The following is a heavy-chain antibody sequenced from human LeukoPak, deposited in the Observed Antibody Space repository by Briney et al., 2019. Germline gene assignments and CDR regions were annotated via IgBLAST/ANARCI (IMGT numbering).Heavy chain of an antibody. V-gene: IGHV3-53*01. CDR1: GFTVSSNY. D-gene: IGHD6-13*01. CDR3: ARGSIAVAGTGYAFDI. CDR2: IYSGGST. J-gene: IGHJ3*02. Sequence: GGSLRLSCAASGFTVSSNYMSWVRQAPGKGPEWVSVIYSGGSTYYADSVKGRFTISRDNSKNTLYLQMNSPRAEDTAVYYCARGSIAVAGTGYAFDIWGQGTMVTVSS.